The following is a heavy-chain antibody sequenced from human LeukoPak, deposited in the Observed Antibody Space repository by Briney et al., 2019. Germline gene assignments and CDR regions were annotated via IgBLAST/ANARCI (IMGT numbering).Heavy chain of an antibody. CDR2: IIPILGIA. Sequence: ASVKVSCKASGGTFSSYTISWVRQARGQGLEWMGSIIPILGIANYAQKFQGRVTITADKSTSTAYMELSSLRSEDTAVYYCARARVGIAAAQSPPTTLYYMDVWGKGTTVTVSS. V-gene: IGHV1-69*02. J-gene: IGHJ6*03. D-gene: IGHD6-13*01. CDR3: ARARVGIAAAQSPPTTLYYMDV. CDR1: GGTFSSYT.